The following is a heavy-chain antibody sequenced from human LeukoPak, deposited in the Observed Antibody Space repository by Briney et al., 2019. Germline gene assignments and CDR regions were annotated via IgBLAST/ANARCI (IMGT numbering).Heavy chain of an antibody. V-gene: IGHV4-4*07. J-gene: IGHJ3*02. CDR2: IYTSGST. CDR1: GGSISSYY. D-gene: IGHD2-8*01. Sequence: SETLSLTCTVSGGSISSYYWSWLRQPAGKGLEWIGRIYTSGSTNYNPSLKSRVTMSVDTSKNQFSLKLSSVTAADTAVYYCASATGWPNTNDAFDIWGQGTMVTVSS. CDR3: ASATGWPNTNDAFDI.